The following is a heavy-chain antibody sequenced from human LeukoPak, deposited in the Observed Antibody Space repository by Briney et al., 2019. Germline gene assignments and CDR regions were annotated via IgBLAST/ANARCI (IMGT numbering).Heavy chain of an antibody. J-gene: IGHJ4*02. CDR3: AREQHDSGSYPDY. V-gene: IGHV1-69*13. Sequence: SVKVSCTASGGTFSSYAISWVRQAPGQGLEWMRGIIPIFGTANYAQKFQGRVTITADESTSTAYMELSSLRSEDTAVYYCAREQHDSGSYPDYWGQGTLVTVSS. CDR2: IIPIFGTA. CDR1: GGTFSSYA. D-gene: IGHD1-26*01.